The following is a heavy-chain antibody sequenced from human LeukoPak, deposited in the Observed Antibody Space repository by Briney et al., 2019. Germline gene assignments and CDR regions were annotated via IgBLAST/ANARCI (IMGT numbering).Heavy chain of an antibody. CDR2: VNRDGSET. J-gene: IGHJ4*02. Sequence: GGSLGLSCAASGFALSSHWMTWVRQVPGRGPEWVANVNRDGSETYYLDSVKGRFTISKDNAKNSLYLQMSSLRAEDTAVYYCTRGTNDYGGIERKKPFDYWGQGTLVTVSS. CDR3: TRGTNDYGGIERKKPFDY. D-gene: IGHD4-23*01. V-gene: IGHV3-7*01. CDR1: GFALSSHW.